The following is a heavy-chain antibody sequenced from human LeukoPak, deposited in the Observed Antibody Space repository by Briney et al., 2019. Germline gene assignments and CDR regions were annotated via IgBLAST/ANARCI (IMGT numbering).Heavy chain of an antibody. CDR2: IDNDGHGI. D-gene: IGHD3-3*01. J-gene: IGHJ6*03. V-gene: IGHV3-74*01. CDR3: AAGGGWDPSFGVVTHIDA. Sequence: GESLRLSCVTSGFTFSGYWMHWVRQGPEKGLELVSRIDNDGHGIIYADSVKGRFTTSRDNVKNTLYLQMNSLRVEDTAVYYCAAGGGWDPSFGVVTHIDAWGKGTTDVVS. CDR1: GFTFSGYW.